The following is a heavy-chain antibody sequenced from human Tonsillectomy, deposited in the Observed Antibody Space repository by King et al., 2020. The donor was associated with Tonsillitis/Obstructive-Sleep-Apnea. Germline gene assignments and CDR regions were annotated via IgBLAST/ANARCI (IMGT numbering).Heavy chain of an antibody. D-gene: IGHD2-15*01. CDR3: ARLSCGGCSCYSRFDNFYYYIDV. CDR2: IYGDDDK. J-gene: IGHJ6*03. V-gene: IGHV2-5*02. CDR1: GVSLTTSGVG. Sequence: TLKESGPTLVKPTQTLTLTCTVSGVSLTTSGVGVGWIRLPPGKALEWLAFIYGDDDKRYSPSLKSRLTITRDTSKNQVVHTMTNLDPLDMPTYFCARLSCGGCSCYSRFDNFYYYIDVWGKGTTVTVSS.